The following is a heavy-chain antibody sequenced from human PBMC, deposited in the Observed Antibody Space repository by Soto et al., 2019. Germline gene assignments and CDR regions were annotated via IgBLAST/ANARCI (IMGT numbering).Heavy chain of an antibody. J-gene: IGHJ6*02. V-gene: IGHV4-59*01. CDR2: IYYSGST. CDR3: ARGSTVTRGRGMDV. CDR1: GGSISSYY. D-gene: IGHD4-17*01. Sequence: QVQLQESGPGLVKPSETLSLTCTVSGGSISSYYWSWIRQPPGKGLEWIGYIYYSGSTNYNPSLKRRVTISVDTSKNQFSLKLSSVTAADTAVYYCARGSTVTRGRGMDVWGQGTTVTVSS.